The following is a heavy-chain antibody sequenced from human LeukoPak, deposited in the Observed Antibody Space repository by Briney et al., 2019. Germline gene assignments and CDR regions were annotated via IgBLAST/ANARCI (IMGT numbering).Heavy chain of an antibody. CDR3: SGDLNWHHDS. J-gene: IGHJ5*02. V-gene: IGHV1-69*08. Sequence: ASVTVSCKASGGTFGSYTINWVRQAPGQGLGWMGRSIPIFDRTNYARNFQGRVTITADKSTTTVYMELTSLRSDDTAVYYCSGDLNWHHDSWGQGTLVTVSS. D-gene: IGHD3-16*01. CDR2: SIPIFDRT. CDR1: GGTFGSYT.